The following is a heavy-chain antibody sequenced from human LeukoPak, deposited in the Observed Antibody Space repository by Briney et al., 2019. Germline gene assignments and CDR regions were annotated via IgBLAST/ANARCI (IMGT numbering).Heavy chain of an antibody. CDR1: GFTFSSYW. V-gene: IGHV3-7*01. CDR2: MKQDGSDK. Sequence: PGGSLRLSCAASGFTFSSYWMSWVRQAPGKGLEWVANMKQDGSDKYYVDSVKGRFTISRDNAKNTLYLQMNSLRAEDMAVYYCARDEGGSYSFDYCGQGTLVTVSS. J-gene: IGHJ4*02. D-gene: IGHD1-26*01. CDR3: ARDEGGSYSFDY.